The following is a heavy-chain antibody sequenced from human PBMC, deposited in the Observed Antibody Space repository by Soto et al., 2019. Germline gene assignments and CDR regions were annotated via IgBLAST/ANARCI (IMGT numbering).Heavy chain of an antibody. D-gene: IGHD3-22*01. CDR3: ARGGYYDSSGSRNYYYYGMNV. J-gene: IGHJ6*02. Sequence: QAQLVQSGAEVKKPGASVKVSCKASGYTFTSYGINWVRQAPGQGLEWLGWISAYDGYTKYAQILQGRVYMTTDTCTKAAYMELRSLRSDDTAMYYCARGGYYDSSGSRNYYYYGMNVWGQGTTVTVSS. V-gene: IGHV1-18*01. CDR1: GYTFTSYG. CDR2: ISAYDGYT.